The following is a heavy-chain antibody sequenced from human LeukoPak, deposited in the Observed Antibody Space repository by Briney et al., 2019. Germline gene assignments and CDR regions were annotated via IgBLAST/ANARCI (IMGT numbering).Heavy chain of an antibody. Sequence: SETLSLTCAVYGGSFSGYYWSWIRQPPGKGLEWSGEINHSGSTNYNPSLKSRVTISVDTSKNQFSLKLSSVTAADTAVYYCARERYSSGWQRRWFDPWGQGTLVTVSS. V-gene: IGHV4-34*01. J-gene: IGHJ5*02. D-gene: IGHD6-19*01. CDR3: ARERYSSGWQRRWFDP. CDR2: INHSGST. CDR1: GGSFSGYY.